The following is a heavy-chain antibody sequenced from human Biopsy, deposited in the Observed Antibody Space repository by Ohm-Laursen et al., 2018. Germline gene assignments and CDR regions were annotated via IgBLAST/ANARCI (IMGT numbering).Heavy chain of an antibody. CDR1: GGSISSYY. Sequence: GTLSLTCIVSGGSISSYYWNWIRQPPGKGLERIGYIYYSGTTDYSPSLKSRVTISIDKSKNQFFLKLSSVTAEDTAVYYCARDDAVTVIRGLYYWGQGALVTVSS. CDR2: IYYSGTT. J-gene: IGHJ4*02. CDR3: ARDDAVTVIRGLYY. D-gene: IGHD2-21*02. V-gene: IGHV4-59*01.